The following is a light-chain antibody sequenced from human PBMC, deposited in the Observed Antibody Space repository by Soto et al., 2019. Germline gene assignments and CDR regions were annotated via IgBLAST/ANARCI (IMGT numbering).Light chain of an antibody. Sequence: VLTQSPGTLSLSPGERATLSCRASQSVDRSDIAWYQQKPGQAPRLLIYSTSIRAAGIPDRFSVSGSGTDFSLTISRLEPEDFAVYYCQHFGRSPLTFGGGTTV. CDR3: QHFGRSPLT. V-gene: IGKV3-20*01. CDR2: STS. CDR1: QSVDRSD. J-gene: IGKJ4*01.